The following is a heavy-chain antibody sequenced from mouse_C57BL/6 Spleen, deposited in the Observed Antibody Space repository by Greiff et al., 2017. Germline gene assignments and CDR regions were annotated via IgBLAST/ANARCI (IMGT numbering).Heavy chain of an antibody. CDR1: GFTFNTYA. CDR2: IRSKSSNYAT. D-gene: IGHD1-1*01. V-gene: IGHV10-3*01. Sequence: VESGGGLVQPKGSLKLSCAASGFTFNTYAMHWVRQAPGKGLEWVARIRSKSSNYATYYADSVKDRFTISRDDSQSMLYLQMNNLKTEDTAMYYCVRDQGSIRGYAMDYWGQGTSVTVAS. J-gene: IGHJ4*01. CDR3: VRDQGSIRGYAMDY.